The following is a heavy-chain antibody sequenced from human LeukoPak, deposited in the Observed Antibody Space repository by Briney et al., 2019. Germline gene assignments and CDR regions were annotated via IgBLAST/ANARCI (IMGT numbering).Heavy chain of an antibody. J-gene: IGHJ4*01. D-gene: IGHD3-10*01. CDR2: IYYSGST. V-gene: IGHV4-61*01. CDR1: GGSVSSGSYY. Sequence: SETLSLTCTVSGGSVSSGSYYWSWIRQPPGKGLESIGYIYYSGSTNYNPSPKSRVTISVDTSKNQFSLKLSSVTAADTAVYYCAREPYGSGRYYFDYWGQGTLVTVSS. CDR3: AREPYGSGRYYFDY.